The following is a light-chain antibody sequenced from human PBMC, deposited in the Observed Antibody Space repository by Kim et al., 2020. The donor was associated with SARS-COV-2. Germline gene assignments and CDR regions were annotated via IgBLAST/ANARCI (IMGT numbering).Light chain of an antibody. Sequence: QSVLTRPPSLSGTPGQTVTISCSGSRSNIGSNAVNWYQQLPGTPPKLRIYDNDKRPSGVPDRFSGSKSGTSASLAISGLRSDDDSDYYCAVWDDSLNGWVFGGGTKLTVL. CDR3: AVWDDSLNGWV. V-gene: IGLV1-44*01. CDR2: DND. J-gene: IGLJ3*02. CDR1: RSNIGSNA.